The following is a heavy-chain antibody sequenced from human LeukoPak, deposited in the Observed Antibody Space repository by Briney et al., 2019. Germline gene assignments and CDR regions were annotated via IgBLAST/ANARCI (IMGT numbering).Heavy chain of an antibody. D-gene: IGHD3-10*02. CDR2: ISSTGNTI. J-gene: IGHJ6*03. CDR1: GFTFSNYN. V-gene: IGHV3-48*01. Sequence: GGSLRLSCAASGFTFSNYNMNWVRQAPGKGLEWVSYISSTGNTIYYADSVKGRFTISRDNAKNSLYLQMNSLRAEDTAVYYCARTMYGAFYYYYMDVWGKGTTVTVSS. CDR3: ARTMYGAFYYYYMDV.